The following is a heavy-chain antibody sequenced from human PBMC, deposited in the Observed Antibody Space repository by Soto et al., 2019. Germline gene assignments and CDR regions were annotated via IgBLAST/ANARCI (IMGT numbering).Heavy chain of an antibody. V-gene: IGHV1-69*13. D-gene: IGHD5-18*01. CDR2: IIPIFGTA. J-gene: IGHJ6*02. Sequence: ASVKVSCKASGGTFSSYAISWVRQAPGQGLEWMGGIIPIFGTANYAQKFQGRVTITADESTSTAYMELSSLRSEDTAVYYCATAVDTAMERRYYYYYGMDVWGQGTTVTVSS. CDR3: ATAVDTAMERRYYYYYGMDV. CDR1: GGTFSSYA.